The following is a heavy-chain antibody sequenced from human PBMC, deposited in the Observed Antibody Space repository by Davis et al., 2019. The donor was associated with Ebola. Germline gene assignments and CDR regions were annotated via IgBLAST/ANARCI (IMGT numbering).Heavy chain of an antibody. CDR3: ATQNSLWFWEGYFDY. D-gene: IGHD3-10*01. Sequence: SETLSLTCTVSAGSTSSSSYYWGWIRQPPGKGLEWIGRIYYSGSTYYNPSLKSRFTISVHTSKNQFSLKLSSVTATDTAVYYCATQNSLWFWEGYFDYWGQGTLVTVSS. CDR1: AGSTSSSSYY. CDR2: IYYSGST. V-gene: IGHV4-39*01. J-gene: IGHJ4*02.